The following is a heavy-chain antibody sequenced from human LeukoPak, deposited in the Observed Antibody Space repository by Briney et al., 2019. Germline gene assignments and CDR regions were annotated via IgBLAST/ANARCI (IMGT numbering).Heavy chain of an antibody. CDR2: IKQDGNEK. J-gene: IGHJ4*02. V-gene: IGHV3-7*01. CDR3: ARDGGSYSPQDY. CDR1: GFTFSSYW. Sequence: GGSLRLSCAASGFTFSSYWMTWVRQAPGKGLEWVANIKQDGNEKYYVDSVKGRFTISRDNAKNTLSLQMNSLRAEDTAVYYCARDGGSYSPQDYWGQGTLVTVSS. D-gene: IGHD1-26*01.